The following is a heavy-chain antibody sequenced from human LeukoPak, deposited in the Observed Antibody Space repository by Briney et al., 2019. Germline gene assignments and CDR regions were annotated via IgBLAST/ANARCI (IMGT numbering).Heavy chain of an antibody. D-gene: IGHD3-3*01. J-gene: IGHJ6*03. CDR1: GGSFRGYY. Sequence: SETLSLTCVVYGGSFRGYYWSWIRQPPGKGLEWIGEINQSGATNYNPSLKSRVTVSVDTSKNQFSLKLSSVTAADTAVYYCARVHHYDFWSGYFAYYYYMDVWGKGTTVTVSS. V-gene: IGHV4-34*01. CDR2: INQSGAT. CDR3: ARVHHYDFWSGYFAYYYYMDV.